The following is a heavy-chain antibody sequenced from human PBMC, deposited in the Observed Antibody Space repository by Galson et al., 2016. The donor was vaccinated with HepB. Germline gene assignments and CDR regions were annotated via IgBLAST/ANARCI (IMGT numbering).Heavy chain of an antibody. V-gene: IGHV1-69*06. J-gene: IGHJ5*02. CDR3: ARSGPLNGDSVFGWLDP. CDR1: GGTFSNYA. CDR2: IVPIFNTA. D-gene: IGHD4-17*01. Sequence: SVKVSCKASGGTFSNYALSWVRQAPGQGPEWMGGIVPIFNTANYAQRFQGRVTISVDKFTNTAYMALSSLRSDDTAVYYCARSGPLNGDSVFGWLDPWGQGTLVTVSS.